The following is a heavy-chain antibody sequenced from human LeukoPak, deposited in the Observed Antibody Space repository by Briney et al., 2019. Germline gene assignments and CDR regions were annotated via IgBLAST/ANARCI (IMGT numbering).Heavy chain of an antibody. CDR1: GGTFISYA. Sequence: SVKVSCKASGGTFISYAISWVRQAPGQGLEWMGRIIPIFGTANYAQKFQGRVTITTDESTSTAYMELSSLRSEDTAVYYCARDAMVRGVRFSFDPWGQGTLVTVSS. J-gene: IGHJ5*02. D-gene: IGHD3-10*01. CDR3: ARDAMVRGVRFSFDP. CDR2: IIPIFGTA. V-gene: IGHV1-69*05.